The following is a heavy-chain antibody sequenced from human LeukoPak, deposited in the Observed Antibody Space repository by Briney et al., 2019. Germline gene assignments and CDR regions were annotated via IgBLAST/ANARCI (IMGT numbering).Heavy chain of an antibody. CDR3: AKDSKRWKTYYYEAGSYYFDY. J-gene: IGHJ4*02. Sequence: GGSLRLSCAAPGFTFSSYGMHWVRQAPGKGLEWVAFIRYDGSNKHYADSVKGRFTISRDNSKDTLYLQMNSLRPEDTAVYYCAKDSKRWKTYYYEAGSYYFDYWGQGTRVTVSS. V-gene: IGHV3-30*02. CDR1: GFTFSSYG. D-gene: IGHD3-10*01. CDR2: IRYDGSNK.